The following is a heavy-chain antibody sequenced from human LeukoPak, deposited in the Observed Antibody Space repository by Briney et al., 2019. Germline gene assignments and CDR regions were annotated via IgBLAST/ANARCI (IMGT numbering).Heavy chain of an antibody. V-gene: IGHV3-73*01. D-gene: IGHD3-10*01. CDR1: GFTFSGSA. J-gene: IGHJ6*02. Sequence: GGSLRLSCAASGFTFSGSAMHWVRQASGKGLEWVGRIRTKANSDATAYGASVKGRLTISRDDSKNTAYLQMNSLKTEDTAVYYCTRQGSIRGVIIYGMDVWGQGTTVTVSS. CDR3: TRQGSIRGVIIYGMDV. CDR2: IRTKANSDAT.